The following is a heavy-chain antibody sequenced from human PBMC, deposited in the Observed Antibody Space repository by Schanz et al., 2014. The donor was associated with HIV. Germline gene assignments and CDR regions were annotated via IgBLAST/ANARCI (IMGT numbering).Heavy chain of an antibody. CDR1: GFTSGSYW. V-gene: IGHV3-7*01. CDR2: IKQDGGEK. D-gene: IGHD1-26*01. CDR3: TRDVLYYGGYYFDS. J-gene: IGHJ4*02. Sequence: VQLVESGGGVVQPGRSLRLSCAASGFTSGSYWMSWVRQTPGKGLKWVANIKQDGGEKHYVDSVKGRFTISRDNVKNSLYLQMNTVTAEDTAIYFCTRDVLYYGGYYFDSWGQGILVTVSS.